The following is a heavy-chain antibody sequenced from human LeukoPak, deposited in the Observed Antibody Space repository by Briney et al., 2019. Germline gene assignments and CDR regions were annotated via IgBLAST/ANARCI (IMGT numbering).Heavy chain of an antibody. CDR1: GFTFDDYA. V-gene: IGHV3-9*01. Sequence: GGSLRLSCAASGFTFDDYAMHWVRQAPGKGLEWVSGISWNSDSTGYADSVKGRFTISRDNAKNSLYLQMSSLRAEDTALYYCAKASSHWYFDLWGRGTLVTVSS. J-gene: IGHJ2*01. CDR2: ISWNSDST. CDR3: AKASSHWYFDL.